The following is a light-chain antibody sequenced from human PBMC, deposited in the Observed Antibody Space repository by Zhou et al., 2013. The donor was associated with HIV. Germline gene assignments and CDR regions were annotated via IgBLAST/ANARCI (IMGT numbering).Light chain of an antibody. Sequence: DIQMTQSPSTLSASVGDRVTITCRASQSISSWLAWYQQKPGKAPKLLISKASILESGVPSRFTGSGSGTEFTLTISSLQPDDFATYYCQQYKSYSWTFGQGTKVEIK. CDR1: QSISSW. J-gene: IGKJ1*01. V-gene: IGKV1-5*03. CDR2: KAS. CDR3: QQYKSYSWT.